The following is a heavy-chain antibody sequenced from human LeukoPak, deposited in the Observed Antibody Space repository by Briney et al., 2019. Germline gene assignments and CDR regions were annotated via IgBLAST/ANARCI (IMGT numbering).Heavy chain of an antibody. CDR2: IYYSGST. CDR1: GGSISRYY. CDR3: ARGSSSPDY. J-gene: IGHJ4*02. V-gene: IGHV4-59*08. D-gene: IGHD6-13*01. Sequence: SETLSLTCTVSGGSISRYYWSWIRQPPGKGLEWIGYIYYSGSTNYNPSLKSRVTISVDTSKNQFSLKLTSVTAADTAVYYCARGSSSPDYWGQGTLVTVSS.